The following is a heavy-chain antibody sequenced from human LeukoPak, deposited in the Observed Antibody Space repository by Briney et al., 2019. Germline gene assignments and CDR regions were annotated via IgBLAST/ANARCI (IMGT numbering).Heavy chain of an antibody. CDR3: SSFGYDAGEPYYFDY. D-gene: IGHD5-12*01. J-gene: IGHJ4*02. CDR2: ISGSGGST. CDR1: GSTFSSYA. Sequence: GSLRLSCAASGSTFSSYAMSWVRQAPGKGLEWVSAISGSGGSTYYADSVKGRFTISRDNSKNTLYLQMNSLRAEDTAVYYCSSFGYDAGEPYYFDYWGQGTLVTVSS. V-gene: IGHV3-23*01.